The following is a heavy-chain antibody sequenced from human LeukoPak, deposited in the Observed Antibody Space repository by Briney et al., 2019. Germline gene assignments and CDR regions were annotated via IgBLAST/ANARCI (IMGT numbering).Heavy chain of an antibody. CDR1: GYTLTELS. D-gene: IGHD4-11*01. CDR2: FDPEDGET. CDR3: ATGPTVTIPAPFYYYYGMDV. Sequence: ASVKVSCKVSGYTLTELSMHWVRQAPGKGLEWMGGFDPEDGETIYAQKFPGRVTMTEDTSTDTAYMELSSLRSEDTAVYYCATGPTVTIPAPFYYYYGMDVWGQGTTVTVSS. J-gene: IGHJ6*02. V-gene: IGHV1-24*01.